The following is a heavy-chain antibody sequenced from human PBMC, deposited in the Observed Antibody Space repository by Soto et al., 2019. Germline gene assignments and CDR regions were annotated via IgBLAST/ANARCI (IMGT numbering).Heavy chain of an antibody. D-gene: IGHD5-18*01. CDR1: GVTFSSYA. Sequence: QVQLVQSGAEVQKPGSSVKFSCNASGVTFSSYAISWVRQAPGQGLAWMGGIIPIFGTANYAQKFQGRGTIHADESTSTDYLELSSLRSEDTAVYYCATPGLPNYYYYGMDDWGQGTTVTVSS. V-gene: IGHV1-69*12. J-gene: IGHJ6*02. CDR2: IIPIFGTA. CDR3: ATPGLPNYYYYGMDD.